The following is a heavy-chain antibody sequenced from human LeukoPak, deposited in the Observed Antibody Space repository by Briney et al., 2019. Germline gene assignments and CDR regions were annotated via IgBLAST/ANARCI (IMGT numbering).Heavy chain of an antibody. J-gene: IGHJ5*02. V-gene: IGHV3-30*18. Sequence: PGGSLRLSCAASGFTFSSYGMHWVRQAPGKGLEWVAVISYDGSSKYYADSVKGRFTISRDNFKNTLYLQMNSLRAEDTAVYYCAKDRGGQQLTCWFDPWGQGTLVTVSS. CDR3: AKDRGGQQLTCWFDP. D-gene: IGHD6-13*01. CDR2: ISYDGSSK. CDR1: GFTFSSYG.